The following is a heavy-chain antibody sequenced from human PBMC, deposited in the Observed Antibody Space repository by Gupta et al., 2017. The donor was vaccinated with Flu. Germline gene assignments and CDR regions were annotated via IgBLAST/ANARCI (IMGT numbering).Heavy chain of an antibody. V-gene: IGHV3-30-3*01. CDR2: ISYDGSST. J-gene: IGHJ4*02. CDR3: ARGHISIVVSAAATRRTLDY. D-gene: IGHD2-2*01. Sequence: GLEWVAFISYDGSSTYYADSVKGRFTISRDNSNKTLSLQLNSLTTEDTGVYFCARGHISIVVSAAATRRTLDYWGQGTPVTVSS.